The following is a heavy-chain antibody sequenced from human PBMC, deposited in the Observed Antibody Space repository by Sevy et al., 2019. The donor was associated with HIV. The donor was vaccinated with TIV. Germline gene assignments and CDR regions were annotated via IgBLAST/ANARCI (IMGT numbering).Heavy chain of an antibody. CDR2: ISSSSSTI. CDR3: ARDALDYVWRNTYNWFDP. Sequence: GGSLRLSCAASGFTFSSYSMNWVRQAPGKGLEWISYISSSSSTIYYADSVKGRFTISRDNAKNSLYLQMNSLRDVDTAVYYCARDALDYVWRNTYNWFDPWGQGTLVTVSS. V-gene: IGHV3-48*02. D-gene: IGHD3-16*01. J-gene: IGHJ5*02. CDR1: GFTFSSYS.